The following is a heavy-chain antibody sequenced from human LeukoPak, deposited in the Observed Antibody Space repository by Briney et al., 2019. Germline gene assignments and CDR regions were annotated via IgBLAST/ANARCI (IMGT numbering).Heavy chain of an antibody. D-gene: IGHD7-27*01. J-gene: IGHJ4*02. Sequence: GGSLRLSCAASGFTVSSNYMGWVRQAPGKGLEWVSVIYSSGSTYYADSVKGRFTISRDNSKNTLYLQMNSLRAEDTAVYYCARDAVHQTTGGFDYWGQGTLVTVSS. CDR3: ARDAVHQTTGGFDY. CDR1: GFTVSSNY. V-gene: IGHV3-53*01. CDR2: IYSSGST.